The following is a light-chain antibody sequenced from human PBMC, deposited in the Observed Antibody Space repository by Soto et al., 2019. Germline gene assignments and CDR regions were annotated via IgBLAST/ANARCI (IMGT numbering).Light chain of an antibody. V-gene: IGLV4-69*01. J-gene: IGLJ3*02. CDR2: LNSDGSH. Sequence: QSVLTQSPSASASLGASVKLTCTLSSGHSSYAIAWYQQRPEKGPRYLMKLNSDGSHSKGDGILDCFSGSSSGAERYLTFSSLQSEDETDSSCKTWGTVMRVSGGWTKLTVL. CDR3: KTWGTVMRV. CDR1: SGHSSYA.